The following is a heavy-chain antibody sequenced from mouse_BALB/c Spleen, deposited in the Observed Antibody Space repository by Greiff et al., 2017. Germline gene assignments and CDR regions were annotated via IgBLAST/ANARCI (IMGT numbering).Heavy chain of an antibody. CDR1: GYTFTSYW. CDR3: TRAGVQSYFDV. D-gene: IGHD1-3*01. J-gene: IGHJ1*01. Sequence: QVQLQQPGAELVRPGASVKLSCKASGYTFTSYWVNWVKQRPGQGLEWIGNFFPSDSYTNYNQNFKDKATLTVDTSSSTAYMQLISPTSEDSAVYYCTRAGVQSYFDVGGAGTTVTVAS. V-gene: IGHV1-69*02. CDR2: FFPSDSYT.